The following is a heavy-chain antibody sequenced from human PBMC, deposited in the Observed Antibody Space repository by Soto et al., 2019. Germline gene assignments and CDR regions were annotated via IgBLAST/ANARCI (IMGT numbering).Heavy chain of an antibody. D-gene: IGHD6-19*01. V-gene: IGHV1-69*08. CDR3: AGDGQWLLRPPDY. Sequence: QVQLVQSGAEVKKPGSSVKVSCKASGGTFSSYTISWVRQAPGQGLEWMGRIIPILGIANYAQKFQGRVTITADKSTSTAYMELSRLRSEDTAVYYCAGDGQWLLRPPDYWGQGTLVTVSS. J-gene: IGHJ4*02. CDR2: IIPILGIA. CDR1: GGTFSSYT.